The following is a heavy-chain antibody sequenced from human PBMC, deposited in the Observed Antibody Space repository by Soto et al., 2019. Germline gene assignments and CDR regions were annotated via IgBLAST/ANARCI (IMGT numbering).Heavy chain of an antibody. CDR1: GGTFSSYA. Sequence: SVKVSCKASGGTFSSYAISWVRQAPGQGLEWMGGIIPIFGTANYAQKFQGRVTITADESTSTAYMELSSLRSEDTAVYYCARVLGYCSSTSCRYGTYYYYGMDVWGQGTTVTVSS. CDR3: ARVLGYCSSTSCRYGTYYYYGMDV. D-gene: IGHD2-2*01. V-gene: IGHV1-69*13. CDR2: IIPIFGTA. J-gene: IGHJ6*02.